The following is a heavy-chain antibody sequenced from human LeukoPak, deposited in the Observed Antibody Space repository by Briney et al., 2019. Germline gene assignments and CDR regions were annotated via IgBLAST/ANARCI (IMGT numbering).Heavy chain of an antibody. Sequence: SVKVSCKASGGTFSSYAINWVRQAPGQGLEWMGGIIPIFGTANYAQKFQGRVTITADESTSTAYMELSSLRSKDTAVYYCARDPEYYYDSSGYKFNWFDPWGQGTLVTVSS. D-gene: IGHD3-22*01. CDR3: ARDPEYYYDSSGYKFNWFDP. V-gene: IGHV1-69*13. J-gene: IGHJ5*02. CDR1: GGTFSSYA. CDR2: IIPIFGTA.